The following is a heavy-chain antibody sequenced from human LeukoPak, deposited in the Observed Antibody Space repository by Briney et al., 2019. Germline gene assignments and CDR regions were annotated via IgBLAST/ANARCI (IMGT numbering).Heavy chain of an antibody. Sequence: ASVKVSCKASGYTFTSYDINWVRQATGQGLEWMGWMNPNSGNTGYAQRFQGRVTMTRNTSISTAYMELSSLRSEDTAVYYCARALPTGELDFDYWGQGTLVTVSS. V-gene: IGHV1-8*01. J-gene: IGHJ4*02. CDR2: MNPNSGNT. CDR3: ARALPTGELDFDY. D-gene: IGHD1-7*01. CDR1: GYTFTSYD.